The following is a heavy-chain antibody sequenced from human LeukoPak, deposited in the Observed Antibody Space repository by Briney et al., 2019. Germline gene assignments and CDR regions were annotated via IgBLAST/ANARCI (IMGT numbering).Heavy chain of an antibody. CDR1: GFTFSSYA. CDR2: ISGSGGST. CDR3: AKDMAPSFEWVGLDY. D-gene: IGHD3-9*01. J-gene: IGHJ4*02. Sequence: PGGSLRLSCAASGFTFSSYAMSWVRQAPGKGLEWVSAISGSGGSTYYADSVKGRFTISGDNSKNTLYLQMNSLRAEDTAVYYCAKDMAPSFEWVGLDYWGQGTLVTVSS. V-gene: IGHV3-23*01.